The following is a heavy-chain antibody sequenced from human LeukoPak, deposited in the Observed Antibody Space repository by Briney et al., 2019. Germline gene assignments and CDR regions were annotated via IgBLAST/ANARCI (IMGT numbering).Heavy chain of an antibody. CDR1: GFTVSSNY. CDR3: AKDPDCTSGICYTFFDY. D-gene: IGHD2-8*01. CDR2: IYSGGNT. V-gene: IGHV3-53*01. Sequence: GGSLRLSCAASGFTVSSNYMSWVRQAPGKGLEWVSVIYSGGNTYYADSVKGRFTISRDNSKNSLYLQMNSLRAEDTAVYYCAKDPDCTSGICYTFFDYWGQGTLVTVSS. J-gene: IGHJ4*02.